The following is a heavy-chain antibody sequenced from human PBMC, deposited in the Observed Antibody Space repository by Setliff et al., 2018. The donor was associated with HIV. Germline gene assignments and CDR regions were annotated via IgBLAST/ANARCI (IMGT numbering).Heavy chain of an antibody. CDR3: ANDGRGDY. CDR1: GSKFGDYG. V-gene: IGHV3-20*04. J-gene: IGHJ4*02. D-gene: IGHD1-1*01. CDR2: ISWSGSGI. Sequence: GGSLRLSCAASGSKFGDYGMSWVRQGPGKGLEWVAGISWSGSGIGYGDSVKGRFTISRDNSKNTLFLQMNDLRAEDTAVYYCANDGRGDYWGQGTLVTVSS.